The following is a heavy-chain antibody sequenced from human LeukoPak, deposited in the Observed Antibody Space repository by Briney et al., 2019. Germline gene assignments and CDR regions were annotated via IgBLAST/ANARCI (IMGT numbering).Heavy chain of an antibody. D-gene: IGHD5-12*01. CDR2: IRYDGSNK. Sequence: GGSLRLSCAAPGFTFSSYGMHWVRQAPGKGLEWVAFIRYDGSNKYYADSVKGRFTISRDNSKNTLYLQMNSLRAEDTAVYHCAKTPIIGQGWLRGSFDYWGQGTLVTVSS. V-gene: IGHV3-30*02. CDR1: GFTFSSYG. J-gene: IGHJ4*02. CDR3: AKTPIIGQGWLRGSFDY.